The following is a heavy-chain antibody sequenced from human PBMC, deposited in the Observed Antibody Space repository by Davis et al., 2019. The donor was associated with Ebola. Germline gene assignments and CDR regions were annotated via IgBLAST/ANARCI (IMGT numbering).Heavy chain of an antibody. CDR1: GFTFSSYW. CDR2: IYSGGST. Sequence: PGGSLRLSCAASGFTFSSYWMSWVRQAPGKGLEWVSVIYSGGSTYYADSVKGRFTISRDNSKNTLYLQMNSLRAEDTAVYYCAGGGGSLYFDYWGQGTLVTVSS. D-gene: IGHD3-16*01. CDR3: AGGGGSLYFDY. J-gene: IGHJ4*02. V-gene: IGHV3-66*02.